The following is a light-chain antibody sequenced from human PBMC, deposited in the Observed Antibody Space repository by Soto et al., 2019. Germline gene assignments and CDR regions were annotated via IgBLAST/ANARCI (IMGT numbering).Light chain of an antibody. J-gene: IGKJ5*01. CDR1: QSVSSN. V-gene: IGKV3-15*01. Sequence: EVVMTQSPATLSVSPGERATLSCRASQSVSSNVAWYQQKPGQAPRLLIYGASTRATGIPARFSGSGSGTEFTLTISSLQSEDFAVYYCQQHNQWPITFGQGTRLEIK. CDR2: GAS. CDR3: QQHNQWPIT.